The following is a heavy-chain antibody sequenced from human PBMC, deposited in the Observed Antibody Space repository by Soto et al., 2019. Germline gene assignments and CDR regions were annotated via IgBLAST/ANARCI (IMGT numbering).Heavy chain of an antibody. CDR3: ARGSRWELLGAFDY. V-gene: IGHV1-3*05. CDR2: INAGNGNT. Sequence: QVQLVQSGAEEKKPGASVKVSYKASGYTFTSYAMHWVRQAPGQRLEWMGWINAGNGNTKYSQKFQGRVTITRDTSASTAYMELSSLRSEDTAVYYCARGSRWELLGAFDYWGQGTLVTVSS. D-gene: IGHD1-26*01. CDR1: GYTFTSYA. J-gene: IGHJ4*02.